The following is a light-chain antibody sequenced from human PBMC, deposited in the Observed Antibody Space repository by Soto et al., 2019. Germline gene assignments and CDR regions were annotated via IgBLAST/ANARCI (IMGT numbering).Light chain of an antibody. V-gene: IGKV1-33*01. CDR1: QYISNY. CDR2: DAS. J-gene: IGKJ5*01. Sequence: DIQMTQSPSSLSASVGDRVTITCRASQYISNYLNWYQQRPGKAPKLLIYDASNLERGVPSRFSGTRSGTHFTFAITSLQPEDVATYYCQQSDSLPITCGQGTRLEI. CDR3: QQSDSLPIT.